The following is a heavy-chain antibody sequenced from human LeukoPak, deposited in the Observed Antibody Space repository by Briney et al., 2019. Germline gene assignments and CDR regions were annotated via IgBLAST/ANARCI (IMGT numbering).Heavy chain of an antibody. Sequence: GGSQRLSCAASGFTFSSYAMSWVRQAPGKGLEWVSSISGSDGTTYYADSVKGRFTISRDNSKYTLSLQMNSLRDDDTAVYYCATQGDYGDYNYWGQGTLVTVSS. CDR2: ISGSDGTT. CDR3: ATQGDYGDYNY. V-gene: IGHV3-23*01. J-gene: IGHJ4*02. CDR1: GFTFSSYA. D-gene: IGHD4-17*01.